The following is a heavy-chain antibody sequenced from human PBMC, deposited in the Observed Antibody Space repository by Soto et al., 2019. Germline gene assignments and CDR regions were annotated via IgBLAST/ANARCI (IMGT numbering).Heavy chain of an antibody. D-gene: IGHD2-21*02. CDR2: INAGNGNT. Sequence: QVQLVQSGAEEKKPGASVKVSCKASGYTFTSNAMHWVRQAPGLRLEWMGWINAGNGNTKYSQKFQGRVTITRDTSASTAYMELSSLRSEDTAVYYCARSIVVVTALDCWGQGTLVTVSS. CDR3: ARSIVVVTALDC. CDR1: GYTFTSNA. J-gene: IGHJ4*02. V-gene: IGHV1-3*05.